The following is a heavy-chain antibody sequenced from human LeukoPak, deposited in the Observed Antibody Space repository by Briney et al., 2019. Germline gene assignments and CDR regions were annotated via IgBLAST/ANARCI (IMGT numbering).Heavy chain of an antibody. CDR1: GFTFSSYS. CDR2: ISSSSSTI. J-gene: IGHJ4*02. CDR3: ARSVAGSFDY. D-gene: IGHD6-19*01. Sequence: GGSLRLSCAASGFTFSSYSMNWVRQAPGRGLEWVSYISSSSSTIYYADSVKGRFTISRDNAKNSLYLQMNSLRAEDTAVYYCARSVAGSFDYWGQGTLVTVSS. V-gene: IGHV3-48*01.